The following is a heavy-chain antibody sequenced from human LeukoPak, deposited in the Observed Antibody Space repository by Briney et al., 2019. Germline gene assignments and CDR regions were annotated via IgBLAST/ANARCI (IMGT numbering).Heavy chain of an antibody. D-gene: IGHD2/OR15-2a*01. V-gene: IGHV4-4*02. CDR3: ARNMVGETTFDY. CDR2: ISHSGTT. J-gene: IGHJ4*02. Sequence: SGTLSLTCAVSGGSISSNNWWSWVRQPPGKGLEWIGEISHSGTTGYNSSLKSRVTISVDKSKNQFSLKLSSVTAADTAVYYCARNMVGETTFDYWGQGTLVTVSS. CDR1: GGSISSNNW.